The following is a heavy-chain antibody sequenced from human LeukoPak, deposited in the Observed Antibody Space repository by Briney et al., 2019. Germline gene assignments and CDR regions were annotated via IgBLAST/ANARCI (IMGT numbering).Heavy chain of an antibody. CDR3: AKDQNSESSGYYGGFDY. CDR1: GFSFSSHV. CDR2: LSGSGGDT. D-gene: IGHD3-22*01. J-gene: IGHJ4*02. V-gene: IGHV3-23*01. Sequence: HPGGSLRLSCAASGFSFSSHVMHWVRQAPGEGREWVSGLSGSGGDTYYADSVKGRFTISRDNSKNTLNLQMNSLRAEDTALYYCAKDQNSESSGYYGGFDYWGQGTLVTVSS.